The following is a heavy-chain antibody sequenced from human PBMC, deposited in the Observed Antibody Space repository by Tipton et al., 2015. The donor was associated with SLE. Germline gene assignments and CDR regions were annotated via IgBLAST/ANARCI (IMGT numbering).Heavy chain of an antibody. Sequence: TLSLTCAVYGGSFSGYYCSWVRQPPGEGVGWVGEINHSGNTNYNPSLKSRVTISVDTPKNQFSLKLTSLTAADTAVYYCARGLYGDEPGYWGQGTLVTVSS. D-gene: IGHD4-17*01. CDR2: INHSGNT. J-gene: IGHJ4*02. V-gene: IGHV4-34*01. CDR1: GGSFSGYY. CDR3: ARGLYGDEPGY.